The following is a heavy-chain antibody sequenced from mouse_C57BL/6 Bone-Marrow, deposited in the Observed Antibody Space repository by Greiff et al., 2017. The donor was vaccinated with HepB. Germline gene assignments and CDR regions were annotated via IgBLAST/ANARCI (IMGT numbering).Heavy chain of an antibody. CDR2: ISNGGGST. J-gene: IGHJ3*01. Sequence: EVQLVESGGGLVQPGGSLKLSCAASGFTFSDYYMYWVRQTPEKRLEWVAYISNGGGSTYYPDTVKGRFTISRDNAKDTLYLQMSRLKSEDTAMYYCASLYYGSSPWFAYWGQGTLVTVSA. CDR1: GFTFSDYY. D-gene: IGHD1-1*01. V-gene: IGHV5-12*01. CDR3: ASLYYGSSPWFAY.